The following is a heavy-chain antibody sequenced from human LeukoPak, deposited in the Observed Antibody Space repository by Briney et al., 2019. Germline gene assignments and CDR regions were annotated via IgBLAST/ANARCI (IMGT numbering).Heavy chain of an antibody. CDR2: IKQDGSEK. D-gene: IGHD6-6*01. CDR3: GRDSPYSARGQPTDY. Sequence: GGSLRLSCAASGFTFSNYWMNWVRQAPGKGLEWVADIKQDGSEKYYVDPVKGRFTISRDNAKNSLYLQMNSLRAEDTAVYYCGRDSPYSARGQPTDYWGQGTLVTVSS. J-gene: IGHJ4*02. V-gene: IGHV3-7*01. CDR1: GFTFSNYW.